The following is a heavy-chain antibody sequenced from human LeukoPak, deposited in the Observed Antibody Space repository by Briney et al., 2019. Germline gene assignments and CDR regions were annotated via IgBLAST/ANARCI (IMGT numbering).Heavy chain of an antibody. V-gene: IGHV4-38-2*02. CDR3: ARGVGYCSSTRCWANWFDP. Sequence: PSETLSLTCTVSGYSISSGYYWGWIRQPPGKGLELIGSIYHSGSTYYNPSLKSRVTISLYTSKKQFSLKLSSVTAADTAVYYCARGVGYCSSTRCWANWFDPWGQGTLVTVSS. CDR1: GYSISSGYY. CDR2: IYHSGST. D-gene: IGHD2-2*01. J-gene: IGHJ5*02.